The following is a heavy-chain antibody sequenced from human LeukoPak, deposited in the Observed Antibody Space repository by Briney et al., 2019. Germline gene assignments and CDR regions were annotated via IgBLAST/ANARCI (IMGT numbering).Heavy chain of an antibody. J-gene: IGHJ6*03. CDR3: AREGPPPHYYYMDV. CDR1: GGSISSYY. V-gene: IGHV4-59*01. CDR2: IYYSGST. Sequence: SETLSLTCTVSGGSISSYYWSWIRQPPGKGLEWIGYIYYSGSTNYNPSLKSRVTISVDTSKNQFSLKLSSVTAADTAVYYCAREGPPPHYYYMDVWGKGTTVTVSS.